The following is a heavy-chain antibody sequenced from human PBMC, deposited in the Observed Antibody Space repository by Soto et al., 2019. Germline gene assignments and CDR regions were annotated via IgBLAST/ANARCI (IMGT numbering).Heavy chain of an antibody. CDR3: ARGQEVGAHFFDS. J-gene: IGHJ4*02. CDR1: GFTFSASD. D-gene: IGHD2-15*01. CDR2: IGISGDT. Sequence: PGGSLRLSCEASGFTFSASDMHWVRQPTGRGLEWVSTIGISGDTYYAVSVKGRFTISRDIARNSLSLQMNNVRAGDTAVYFCARGQEVGAHFFDSWGQGTQVTVSS. V-gene: IGHV3-13*01.